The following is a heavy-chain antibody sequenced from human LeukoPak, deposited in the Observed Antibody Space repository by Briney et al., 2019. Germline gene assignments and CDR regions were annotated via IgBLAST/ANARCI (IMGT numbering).Heavy chain of an antibody. Sequence: ASVKVSCKASGYTFTGYYTHWVRQAPGQGLEWMGWINPNSGGTNYAQKFQGRVTMTRDTSISTAYMELSRLRSDDTAVYYCARGMYYDSSGYRRGWGQGTLVTVSS. CDR3: ARGMYYDSSGYRRG. CDR1: GYTFTGYY. CDR2: INPNSGGT. J-gene: IGHJ4*02. D-gene: IGHD3-22*01. V-gene: IGHV1-2*02.